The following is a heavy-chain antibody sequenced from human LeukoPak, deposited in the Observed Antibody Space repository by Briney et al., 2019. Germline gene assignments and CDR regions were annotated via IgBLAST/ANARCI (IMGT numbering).Heavy chain of an antibody. CDR1: GGSISSYY. V-gene: IGHV4-59*01. D-gene: IGHD4-17*01. Sequence: SETMSLTCTVSGGSISSYYWSWIRQPPGKGLEWIGYIYYSGSTNYNPSLKSRVTISVDTSKNQFSLKLSSVTAADTAVYYCARQGDYGDYVHYWGQGTLVTVSS. CDR2: IYYSGST. CDR3: ARQGDYGDYVHY. J-gene: IGHJ4*02.